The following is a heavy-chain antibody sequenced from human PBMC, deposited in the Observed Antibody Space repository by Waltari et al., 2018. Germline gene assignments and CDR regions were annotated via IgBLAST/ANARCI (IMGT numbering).Heavy chain of an antibody. Sequence: PGKGLEWVGGIRPNLGTANYAEKWEGRVTITGDKSTNTTYMEMSSLRSEDTAVYYCARSPRGKQTNGFDTWGQGTLVTVSS. CDR2: IRPNLGTA. D-gene: IGHD3-16*01. J-gene: IGHJ5*01. CDR3: ARSPRGKQTNGFDT. V-gene: IGHV1-69*06.